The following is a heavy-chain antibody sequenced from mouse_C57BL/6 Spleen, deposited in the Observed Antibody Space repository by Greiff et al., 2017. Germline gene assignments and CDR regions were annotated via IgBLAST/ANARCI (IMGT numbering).Heavy chain of an antibody. J-gene: IGHJ4*01. D-gene: IGHD3-2*02. V-gene: IGHV5-16*01. CDR1: GFTFSDYY. CDR3: ARVGRLRYAMDY. Sequence: EVQLVESEGGLVQPGSSMKLSCTASGFTFSDYYMAWVRQVPEKGLEWVANINYDGSSTYYLDSLKSRFILSRDNAKNILYLQMSSLKSEDTATYDCARVGRLRYAMDYWGQGTSVTVSS. CDR2: INYDGSST.